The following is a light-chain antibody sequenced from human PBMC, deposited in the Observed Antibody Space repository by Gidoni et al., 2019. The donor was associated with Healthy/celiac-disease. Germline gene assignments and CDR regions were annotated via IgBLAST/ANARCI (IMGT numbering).Light chain of an antibody. Sequence: IVMTQSPATLSVSPGERATLSCRASQSVSSNLAWYQQKPGQAPRLLIYGASTRATGIPARFSGSGSGTEFTLTISSLQSEDVAVYYCQQYNNWPRTFGQXTKVEIK. V-gene: IGKV3-15*01. J-gene: IGKJ1*01. CDR2: GAS. CDR1: QSVSSN. CDR3: QQYNNWPRT.